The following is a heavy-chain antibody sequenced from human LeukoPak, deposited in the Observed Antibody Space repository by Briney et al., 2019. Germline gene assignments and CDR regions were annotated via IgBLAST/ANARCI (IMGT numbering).Heavy chain of an antibody. CDR2: IRSKAYGGTT. CDR3: TRGNRYSSSWYPYYFDY. D-gene: IGHD6-13*01. J-gene: IGHJ4*02. V-gene: IGHV3-49*04. Sequence: GGSLRLSCTASGFTFGDYAMSWVRQAPGKGLEWVGFIRSKAYGGTTEYAASVKGRFTISRDDSKSIAYLQMNSLKTEDTAVYYCTRGNRYSSSWYPYYFDYWGQGTLVTVSS. CDR1: GFTFGDYA.